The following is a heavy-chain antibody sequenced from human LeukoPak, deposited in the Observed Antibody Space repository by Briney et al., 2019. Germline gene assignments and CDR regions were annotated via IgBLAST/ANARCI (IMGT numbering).Heavy chain of an antibody. CDR3: ARDARAYIKGAAPGAFDI. CDR1: GGSISSSSYY. CDR2: IYYSGST. J-gene: IGHJ3*02. D-gene: IGHD6-25*01. V-gene: IGHV4-39*07. Sequence: PSETLSLTCTVSGGSISSSSYYWGWIRQPPGKGLEWIGSIYYSGSTYYNPSLKSRVTISVDTSKNQFSLKLSSVTAADTAVYYCARDARAYIKGAAPGAFDIWGQGTMVTVSS.